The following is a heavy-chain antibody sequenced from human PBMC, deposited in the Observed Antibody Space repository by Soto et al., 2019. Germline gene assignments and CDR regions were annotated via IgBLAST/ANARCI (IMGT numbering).Heavy chain of an antibody. CDR2: IYTSGST. CDR3: ARMYYYDSSGYYLDAYNWFDP. V-gene: IGHV4-4*07. Sequence: QVRLQESGPGLVKPSETLSLTCTVSGGSISSYYWSWIRQPAGKGLEWIGRIYTSGSTNYNPSLKSRVTMSVDTSKNQFSLKLSSVTAADTAVYYCARMYYYDSSGYYLDAYNWFDPWGQGTLVTVSS. CDR1: GGSISSYY. J-gene: IGHJ5*02. D-gene: IGHD3-22*01.